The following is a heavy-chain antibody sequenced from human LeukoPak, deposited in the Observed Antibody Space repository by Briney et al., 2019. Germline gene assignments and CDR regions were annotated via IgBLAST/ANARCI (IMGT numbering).Heavy chain of an antibody. CDR3: ARGIVVATTNFDY. Sequence: PGGSLRLSCAASGFTFSSYAMHWVRQAPGKGLEWVAVISYDGSNKYYADSVKGRFTISRDNSKNTLYLQMNSLRAEDTAVYYCARGIVVATTNFDYWGQGTLVTVSS. CDR1: GFTFSSYA. J-gene: IGHJ4*02. V-gene: IGHV3-30-3*01. D-gene: IGHD5-12*01. CDR2: ISYDGSNK.